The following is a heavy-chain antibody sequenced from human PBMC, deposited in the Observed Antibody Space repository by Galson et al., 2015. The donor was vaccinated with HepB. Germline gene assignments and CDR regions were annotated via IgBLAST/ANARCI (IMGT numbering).Heavy chain of an antibody. D-gene: IGHD1-7*01. J-gene: IGHJ4*02. V-gene: IGHV3-23*01. Sequence: SLRLSCAASGFSINNYAMNWVRQAPGKGLEWVSAITATHDGTYYADSVKGRFTISRDSSKNTLHLQMNSLRAEDTAVYYCAKGPTTAWNCIDYWGQGTLVTVSS. CDR2: ITATHDGT. CDR1: GFSINNYA. CDR3: AKGPTTAWNCIDY.